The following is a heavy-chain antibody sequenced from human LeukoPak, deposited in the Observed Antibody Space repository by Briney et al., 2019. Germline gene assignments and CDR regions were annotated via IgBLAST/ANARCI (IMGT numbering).Heavy chain of an antibody. D-gene: IGHD2-8*01. CDR3: ARAPMAPLSDFDY. J-gene: IGHJ4*02. V-gene: IGHV3-21*01. Sequence: GGSLRLSCAASGFTFDDYGMSWVRQAPGRGLEWVSSISSSDSYIYYADSVKGRFTISRDNAKNSLYLQMNSLRAEDTAVYYCARAPMAPLSDFDYWGQGTLVTVSS. CDR2: ISSSDSYI. CDR1: GFTFDDYG.